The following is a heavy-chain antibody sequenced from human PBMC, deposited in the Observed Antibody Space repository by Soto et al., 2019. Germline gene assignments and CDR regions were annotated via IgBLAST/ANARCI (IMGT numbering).Heavy chain of an antibody. V-gene: IGHV4-31*03. J-gene: IGHJ5*02. D-gene: IGHD6-6*01. Sequence: SETLSLTCTVSGGSISSGGYYWSWIRQHPGKGLEWIGYIYYSGRTYYNPSLHSRVSIAVDTTENQFSLKLTSVTAADTSVYYCARGSFSSSSSWFDPWCRGTLVTGSS. CDR1: GGSISSGGYY. CDR3: ARGSFSSSSSWFDP. CDR2: IYYSGRT.